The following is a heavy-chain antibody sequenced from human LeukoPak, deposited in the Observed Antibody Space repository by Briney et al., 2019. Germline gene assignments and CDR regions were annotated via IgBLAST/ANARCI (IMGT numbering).Heavy chain of an antibody. CDR2: ISGSGGST. V-gene: IGHV3-23*01. CDR1: GFTFSSYA. CDR3: AKGLLPSGSYYNDYYYMDV. D-gene: IGHD3-10*01. Sequence: PGGSLRLSCAASGFTFSSYAMSWVRQAPGKGLEWVSAISGSGGSTYYADSVKGRFTISRDNSKNTLYLQMNSLRAEDTAVYYCAKGLLPSGSYYNDYYYMDVWGKGTTVTVSS. J-gene: IGHJ6*03.